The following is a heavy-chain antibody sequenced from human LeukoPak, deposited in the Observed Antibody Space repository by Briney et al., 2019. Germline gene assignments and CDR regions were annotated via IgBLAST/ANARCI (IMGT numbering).Heavy chain of an antibody. Sequence: PGGSLRLSCAASRFTFSSYEMNWVRQAPGKGLEWVSYISNSGSTIYYADSVKGRFTISRDNAKNSLYLQMNSLRAEDTALYYCAKGPPTIAVAGSDAFDIWGQGTMVTVSS. J-gene: IGHJ3*02. CDR3: AKGPPTIAVAGSDAFDI. CDR1: RFTFSSYE. D-gene: IGHD6-19*01. V-gene: IGHV3-48*03. CDR2: ISNSGSTI.